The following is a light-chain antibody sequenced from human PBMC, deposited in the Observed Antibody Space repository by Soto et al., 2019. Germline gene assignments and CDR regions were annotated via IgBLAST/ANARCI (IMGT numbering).Light chain of an antibody. CDR2: GAS. J-gene: IGKJ1*01. CDR3: QQYGSSRT. CDR1: QSVSSSY. V-gene: IGKV3-20*01. Sequence: EIVLTQSPGTLSLSPGERATLSCRASQSVSSSYLAWYQQKPGQAPRLLIYGASSRATGIPDRFSGSGSGTDFPLTISRLEADDFAVYYCQQYGSSRTFGQGTKVEIK.